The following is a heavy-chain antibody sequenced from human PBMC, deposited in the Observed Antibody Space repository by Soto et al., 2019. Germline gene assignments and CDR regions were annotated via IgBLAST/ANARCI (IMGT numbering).Heavy chain of an antibody. Sequence: ASVKVSCKASGYTFNTYGISWVRQAPGQGLEWMGWISAHNGNTNYAQKLQDRVTMTTDTSTSTAYMELRSLRSDDTAVYYCARTTVTFYYFDYWGQGTLVTVSS. J-gene: IGHJ4*02. V-gene: IGHV1-18*01. CDR3: ARTTVTFYYFDY. CDR1: GYTFNTYG. CDR2: ISAHNGNT. D-gene: IGHD4-17*01.